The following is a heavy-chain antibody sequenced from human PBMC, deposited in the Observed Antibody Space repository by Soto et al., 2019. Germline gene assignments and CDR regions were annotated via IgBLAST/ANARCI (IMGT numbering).Heavy chain of an antibody. CDR2: ISSSSSTI. CDR3: ARGGFNVLRYFDWP. D-gene: IGHD3-9*01. V-gene: IGHV3-48*02. Sequence: GGSLRLSXAASGFTFSSYSMNWVRQAPGKGLEWVSYISSSSSTIYYADSVKGRFTISRDNAKNSLYLQMNSLRDEDTAVYYCARGGFNVLRYFDWPWGQGTLVTVSS. J-gene: IGHJ5*02. CDR1: GFTFSSYS.